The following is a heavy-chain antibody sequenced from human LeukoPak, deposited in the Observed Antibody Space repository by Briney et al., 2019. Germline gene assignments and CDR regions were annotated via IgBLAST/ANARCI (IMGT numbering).Heavy chain of an antibody. D-gene: IGHD3-10*01. CDR3: ARAGSGRESYFDY. CDR2: INPSGGST. V-gene: IGHV1-46*01. Sequence: ASVKVSCKASGYTLTSYYMHWVRQAPGQGLEWMGIINPSGGSTSYAQKFQGRVTMTRDTSTSTVYMELSSLRSEDTVVYYCARAGSGRESYFDYWGQGTLVTVSS. CDR1: GYTLTSYY. J-gene: IGHJ4*02.